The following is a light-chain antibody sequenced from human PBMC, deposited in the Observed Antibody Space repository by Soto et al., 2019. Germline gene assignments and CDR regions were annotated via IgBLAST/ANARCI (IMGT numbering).Light chain of an antibody. CDR1: QSVSTS. CDR2: DAS. J-gene: IGKJ1*01. CDR3: QQYGSSPPT. V-gene: IGKV3-11*01. Sequence: IVLTQSPVTLALSPGERAVLSCRASQSVSTSLAWYQHKPGQAPRLFIYDASKRAPGIPARFSGSGSGTDFTLTISSLEPEDLAVYYCQQYGSSPPTFGQGTKVEIK.